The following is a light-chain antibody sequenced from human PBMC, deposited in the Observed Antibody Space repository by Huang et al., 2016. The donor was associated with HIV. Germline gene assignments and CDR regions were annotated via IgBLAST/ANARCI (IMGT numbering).Light chain of an antibody. CDR2: EAS. J-gene: IGKJ1*01. V-gene: IGKV1-5*03. Sequence: DIQMTQSSAPLSASVGDRVTITCRASQSIGTWLAWYQQKPGKAPNLLIYEASTLESGVPSRFSGGGSGTEFTLTINSLQPDDFATYYCQHYNSFPWTFGQGTKVEV. CDR1: QSIGTW. CDR3: QHYNSFPWT.